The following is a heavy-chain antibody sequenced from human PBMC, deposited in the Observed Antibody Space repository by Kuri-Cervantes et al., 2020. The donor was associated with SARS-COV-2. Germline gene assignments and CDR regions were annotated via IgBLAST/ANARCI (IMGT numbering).Heavy chain of an antibody. D-gene: IGHD3-10*01. J-gene: IGHJ4*02. CDR1: GGSISSSSYY. CDR3: ASHMVRGVITLFDY. Sequence: SETLSLTCTVSGGSISSSSYYWGWIRQPPGKGLEWIGSIYYSGSTYYNPSLKSRVTMSVDTSKNQFSLKLSSVTAADTAVYYCASHMVRGVITLFDYWGQGTLVTVSS. CDR2: IYYSGST. V-gene: IGHV4-39*07.